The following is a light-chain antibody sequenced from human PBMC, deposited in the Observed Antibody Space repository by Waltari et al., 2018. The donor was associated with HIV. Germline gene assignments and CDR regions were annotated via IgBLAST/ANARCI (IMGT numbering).Light chain of an antibody. CDR2: RNN. CDR3: AAWDDSLSGSWV. J-gene: IGLJ3*02. Sequence: QSVMTQPPSASGTPGQRVTISCSVSSSTIGRNYVNWYQQLPGTTPKLHIYRNNPRPSGVPDRFSGSKSGTSASLAISGLRSEDEADYYCAAWDDSLSGSWVFGGGTQVTVL. CDR1: SSTIGRNY. V-gene: IGLV1-47*01.